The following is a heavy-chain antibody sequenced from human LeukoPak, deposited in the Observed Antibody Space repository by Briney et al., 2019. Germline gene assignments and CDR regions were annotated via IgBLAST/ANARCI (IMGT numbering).Heavy chain of an antibody. D-gene: IGHD6-13*01. V-gene: IGHV1-2*06. Sequence: ASVKVSCKASGYTFTGYYMHWVRQAPGQGLEWMGRINPNSGGTNYAQKFQGRVTMTRDTSISTAYMELSRLRSDDTAVYYCAGDRGGAAAARYFQHWGQGTLVTVSS. CDR1: GYTFTGYY. CDR2: INPNSGGT. CDR3: AGDRGGAAAARYFQH. J-gene: IGHJ1*01.